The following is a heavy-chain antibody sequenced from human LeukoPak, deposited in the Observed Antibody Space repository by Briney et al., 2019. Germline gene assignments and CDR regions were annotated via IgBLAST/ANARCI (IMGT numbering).Heavy chain of an antibody. CDR3: ARGPFDY. Sequence: SETLSLTCTVSGGSISSGSYYWSWIRQPAGKGLEWIGRIYTSGSTNYNPSLKSRVTISVDTSKNQFSLKLSSVTAADTAVYYCARGPFDYWGQGTLVTVSS. J-gene: IGHJ4*02. CDR2: IYTSGST. CDR1: GGSISSGSYY. V-gene: IGHV4-61*02.